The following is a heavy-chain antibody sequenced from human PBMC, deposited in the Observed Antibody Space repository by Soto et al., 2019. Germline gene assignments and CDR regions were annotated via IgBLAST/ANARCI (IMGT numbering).Heavy chain of an antibody. CDR2: VSADNGER. CDR3: SRGTSIPASGDY. CDR1: GYTFTNYG. Sequence: QVQLVQSGAEVKKPGASVKVSCKASGYTFTNYGINWVRQAPGQGLEWLGWVSADNGERRYAQRVQARVIMTTDTSTTTAYMELRSLRSEDTAVYYGSRGTSIPASGDYWGQGTLVTVTS. J-gene: IGHJ4*01. D-gene: IGHD6-6*01. V-gene: IGHV1-18*01.